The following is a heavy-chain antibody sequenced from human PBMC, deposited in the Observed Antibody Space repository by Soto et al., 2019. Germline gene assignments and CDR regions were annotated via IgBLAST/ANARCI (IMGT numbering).Heavy chain of an antibody. D-gene: IGHD3-22*01. CDR1: GGSISSSNW. Sequence: SETLSLTCAVSGGSISSSNWWSWVRQPPGKGLEWIGEIYHSGSTNYNPSLKSRVTISVDKSKNQFSLKLSSVTAADTAVYYCARANYYDSSGYYFDYWGQGTLVTAPQ. V-gene: IGHV4-4*02. CDR3: ARANYYDSSGYYFDY. J-gene: IGHJ4*02. CDR2: IYHSGST.